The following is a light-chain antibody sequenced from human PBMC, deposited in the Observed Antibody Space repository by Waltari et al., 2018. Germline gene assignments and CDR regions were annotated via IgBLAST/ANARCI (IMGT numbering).Light chain of an antibody. CDR1: SSDVGSYNY. V-gene: IGLV2-11*01. Sequence: QSALPQPRSVSGSPGQSVTISCTGTSSDVGSYNYVSWYQQHPGKAPKLIIYAVSQRLSGVPDRFAGSKSGNTASLTISGLEADDEADYFCTSYAGAYTVFGGGTKLTVL. CDR2: AVS. J-gene: IGLJ2*01. CDR3: TSYAGAYTV.